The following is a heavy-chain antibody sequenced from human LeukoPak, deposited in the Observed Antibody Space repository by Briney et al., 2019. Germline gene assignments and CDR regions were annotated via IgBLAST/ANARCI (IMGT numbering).Heavy chain of an antibody. D-gene: IGHD2-21*02. CDR2: ISWNSSSI. J-gene: IGHJ6*02. CDR3: AKDMGPNIVVVTTNYYYYGMDV. Sequence: PGGSLRLSCEASGFTFDDYAMHWVRQAPGKGLEWVSGISWNSSSIGYADSVKGRFTISRDNAKNSLYLQMNSLRAEDTALYYCAKDMGPNIVVVTTNYYYYGMDVWGQGTTVTVSS. V-gene: IGHV3-9*01. CDR1: GFTFDDYA.